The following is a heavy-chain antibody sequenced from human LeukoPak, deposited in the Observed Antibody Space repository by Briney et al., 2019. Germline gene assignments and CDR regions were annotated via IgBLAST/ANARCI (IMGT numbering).Heavy chain of an antibody. D-gene: IGHD3-22*01. CDR3: ATDLSSGYHGGHDY. V-gene: IGHV1-24*01. CDR2: FDPEDGET. CDR1: GYTLTELS. Sequence: ASVKVSCKVSGYTLTELSMHWVRQAPGKELEWMGGFDPEDGETIYAQKFQGRVTMTEDTSTDTAYMELSSLRSEDTAVYYCATDLSSGYHGGHDYWGQGTLVTVSS. J-gene: IGHJ4*02.